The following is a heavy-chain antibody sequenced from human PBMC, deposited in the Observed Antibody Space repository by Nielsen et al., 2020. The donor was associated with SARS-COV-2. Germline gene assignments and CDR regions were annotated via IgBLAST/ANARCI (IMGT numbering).Heavy chain of an antibody. D-gene: IGHD6-6*01. Sequence: GESLKISCAASGFTVSSNYMSWVRQAPGKGLEWVSVIYSGGSTYYADSVKGRFTISRDNSKNTLYLQMNSLRAEDTAVYYCASYSSSSHYGMDVWGQGTTVTVSS. CDR1: GFTVSSNY. J-gene: IGHJ6*02. CDR3: ASYSSSSHYGMDV. CDR2: IYSGGST. V-gene: IGHV3-53*01.